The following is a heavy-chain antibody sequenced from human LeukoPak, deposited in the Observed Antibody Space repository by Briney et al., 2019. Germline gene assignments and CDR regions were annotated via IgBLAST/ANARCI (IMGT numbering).Heavy chain of an antibody. CDR1: GFTFNNYA. D-gene: IGHD3-3*01. CDR3: AKDSPEGEWLLNY. V-gene: IGHV3-23*01. CDR2: MSGSGDIT. J-gene: IGHJ4*02. Sequence: GGSLRLSCAASGFTFNNYAMTWVRQAPWKGLEWVSAMSGSGDITYYADSVKGRSTISRDNSKNTLYLQMNSLRAEDTAVYYCAKDSPEGEWLLNYWGQGTLVTVSS.